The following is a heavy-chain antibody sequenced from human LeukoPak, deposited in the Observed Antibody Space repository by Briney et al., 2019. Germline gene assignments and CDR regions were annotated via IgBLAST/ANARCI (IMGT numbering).Heavy chain of an antibody. CDR2: INEDESQK. CDR1: GFTFSGFW. V-gene: IGHV3-7*01. D-gene: IGHD3-10*01. Sequence: GGSLRLPCAASGFTFSGFWMKWVRQAPGKGLEWVANINEDESQKYYVDSVKGRFTISRDNAKNSLYLQMNSLRAEDTAVYYCARGHHTRGVYDYWGQGTLVTVSS. J-gene: IGHJ4*02. CDR3: ARGHHTRGVYDY.